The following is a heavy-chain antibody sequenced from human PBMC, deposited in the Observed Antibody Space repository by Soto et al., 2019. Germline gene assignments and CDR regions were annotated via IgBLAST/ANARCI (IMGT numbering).Heavy chain of an antibody. Sequence: ASVKVSCKASGYTFTSYGISWVRQAPGQGLEWMGWISAYNGNTNYAQKLQGRVTMTTDTSTSTAYMELRSLRSDDTAVYYCAKEDSDSIDHYPVSPGFDYSGQGTLVTVSS. J-gene: IGHJ4*02. D-gene: IGHD3-22*01. CDR1: GYTFTSYG. CDR3: AKEDSDSIDHYPVSPGFDY. CDR2: ISAYNGNT. V-gene: IGHV1-18*01.